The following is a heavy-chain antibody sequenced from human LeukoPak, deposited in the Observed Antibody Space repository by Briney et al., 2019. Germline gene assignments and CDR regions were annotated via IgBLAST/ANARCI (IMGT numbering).Heavy chain of an antibody. V-gene: IGHV3-23*01. D-gene: IGHD5-18*01. CDR3: AKDLYSFGPFDY. CDR2: ISGSGGST. J-gene: IGHJ4*02. Sequence: GGSLRLSCAASGFAFSSYAMSWVHQAPGKGLEWVSGISGSGGSTYYADSVKGRFTISRDNSKNTLYLQMNSLRAEDTAVYYCAKDLYSFGPFDYWGQGTLVTVSS. CDR1: GFAFSSYA.